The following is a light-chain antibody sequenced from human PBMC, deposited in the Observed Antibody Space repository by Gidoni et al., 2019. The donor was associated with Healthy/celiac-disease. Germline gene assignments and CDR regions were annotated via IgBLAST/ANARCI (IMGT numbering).Light chain of an antibody. Sequence: DIQMTQSPSDLSASVGDRVTITCRASQSISSYLNWYQQKPGKAPKLLIYAASSLQSGVPSRFSGSGSGTDFTLTISSLQPEDFATYYCQQSYSTAITFGQGTRLEIK. CDR1: QSISSY. J-gene: IGKJ5*01. V-gene: IGKV1-39*01. CDR3: QQSYSTAIT. CDR2: AAS.